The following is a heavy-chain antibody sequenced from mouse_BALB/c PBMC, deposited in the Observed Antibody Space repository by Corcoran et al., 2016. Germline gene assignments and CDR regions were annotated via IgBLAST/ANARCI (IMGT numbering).Heavy chain of an antibody. J-gene: IGHJ2*01. CDR3: ASGSSGYDY. D-gene: IGHD3-1*01. CDR2: INTNTGEP. CDR1: GYTFTNFG. Sequence: QIQLVQSGPELKKPGETVKISCKASGYTFTNFGMNWVKQAPGKGLKWMGWINTNTGEPAYAEEFKGRFAFSLETSASTAYLQINNLKNEDTATYFCASGSSGYDYWGQGTTLTVSS. V-gene: IGHV9-3*02.